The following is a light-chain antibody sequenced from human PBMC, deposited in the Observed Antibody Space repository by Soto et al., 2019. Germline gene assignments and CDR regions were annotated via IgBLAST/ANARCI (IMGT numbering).Light chain of an antibody. CDR2: GAS. CDR3: QQYESSPLT. V-gene: IGKV3D-15*01. Sequence: ETLLTQSPSTLSASPGDRATITCRASQSISSNLAWYQQKPGQAPRLLIYGASSRATGIPDRFSGSGSGTEFTLTISRLQSEDFAVYYCQQYESSPLTFGEGTKVDIK. CDR1: QSISSN. J-gene: IGKJ4*01.